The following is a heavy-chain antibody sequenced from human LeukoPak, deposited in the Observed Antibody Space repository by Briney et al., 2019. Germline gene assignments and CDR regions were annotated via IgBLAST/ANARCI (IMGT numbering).Heavy chain of an antibody. J-gene: IGHJ4*02. CDR2: ISYDGSNK. CDR1: GFSFSNHG. V-gene: IGHV3-30*19. CDR3: ARMTGIVVVPAARNTRYFDY. Sequence: GGSLRLSCAASGFSFSNHGMHWVRQAPGKGLEWVAVISYDGSNKYYADSVKGRFTISRDNSKNTLYLQMNSLRAEDTAVYYCARMTGIVVVPAARNTRYFDYWGQGTLVTVSS. D-gene: IGHD2-2*01.